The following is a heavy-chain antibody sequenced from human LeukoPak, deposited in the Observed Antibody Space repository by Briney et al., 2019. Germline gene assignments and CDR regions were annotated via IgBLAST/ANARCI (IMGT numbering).Heavy chain of an antibody. CDR1: GYTFTGYY. CDR3: ARSMTTVTTVFYYYYGMDV. CDR2: INPNSGGT. D-gene: IGHD4-17*01. J-gene: IGHJ6*02. Sequence: GASVKVSCKASGYTFTGYYMHWARQAPGQGLEWMGWINPNSGGTNYAQKFQGWVTMTRDTSISTAYMELSRLRSDDTAVYYCARSMTTVTTVFYYYYGMDVWGQGTTVTVSS. V-gene: IGHV1-2*04.